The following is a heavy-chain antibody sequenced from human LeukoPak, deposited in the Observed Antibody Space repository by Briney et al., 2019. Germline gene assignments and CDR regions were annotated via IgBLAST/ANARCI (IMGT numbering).Heavy chain of an antibody. CDR2: IYYSGST. D-gene: IGHD3-22*01. CDR3: ARSYISSGYNYGY. Sequence: SETLSLTCTVSGRSISSSSYYSGWIRQPPGKGLEWIGSIYYSGSTYYNPSLKSRVTISVDTSKNQFSLKLSSVTAADTAVYYCARSYISSGYNYGYWGQGTLVTVSS. J-gene: IGHJ4*02. V-gene: IGHV4-39*01. CDR1: GRSISSSSYY.